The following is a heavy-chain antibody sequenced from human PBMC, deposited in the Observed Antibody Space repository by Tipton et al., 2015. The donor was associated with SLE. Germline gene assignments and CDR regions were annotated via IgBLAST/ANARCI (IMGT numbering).Heavy chain of an antibody. J-gene: IGHJ2*01. Sequence: TLSLTCTVSGGSISSSSYYWGWIRQPPGKGLEWIGEINHSGSTNYNPSLKSRVAISVDTSKNQFSLKLSSVTAADTAVYYCARESLTTRFSRLWYFDLWGRGTLVTVSS. CDR1: GGSISSSSYY. V-gene: IGHV4-39*07. D-gene: IGHD4-17*01. CDR3: ARESLTTRFSRLWYFDL. CDR2: INHSGST.